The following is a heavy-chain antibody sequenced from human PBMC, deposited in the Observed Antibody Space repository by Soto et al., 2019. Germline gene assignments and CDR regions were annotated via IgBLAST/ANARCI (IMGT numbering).Heavy chain of an antibody. Sequence: SQTLSLPCAISGDSVSSNSAAWNWIRQSPSRDLEWLGRTYYRSKWYNDYAVSVKSRITINPDTSKNQFSLQLNSVTPEDTAVYYCARARGSTVTTSYFDYWGQGTLVTVSS. CDR2: TYYRSKWYN. J-gene: IGHJ4*02. V-gene: IGHV6-1*01. CDR3: ARARGSTVTTSYFDY. D-gene: IGHD4-17*01. CDR1: GDSVSSNSAA.